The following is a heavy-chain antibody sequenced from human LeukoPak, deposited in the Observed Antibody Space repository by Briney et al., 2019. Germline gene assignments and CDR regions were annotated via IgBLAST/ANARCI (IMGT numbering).Heavy chain of an antibody. J-gene: IGHJ4*02. CDR2: IKQDGSEK. D-gene: IGHD3-3*01. CDR1: GFTFSSYW. V-gene: IGHV3-7*03. CDR3: ARDRAVLRFLEWLLPFDY. Sequence: GGSLRLSCAASGFTFSSYWMSWDRQAPGKGLEWVANIKQDGSEKYYVDSVKGRFTISRDNAKNSLYLQMNSLRAEDTAVYYCARDRAVLRFLEWLLPFDYWGQGTLVTVSS.